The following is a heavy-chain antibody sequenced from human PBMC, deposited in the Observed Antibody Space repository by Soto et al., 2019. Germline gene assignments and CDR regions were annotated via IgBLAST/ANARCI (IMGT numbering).Heavy chain of an antibody. V-gene: IGHV4-39*02. J-gene: IGHJ4*02. CDR2: IDYSGTI. CDR1: GGSISSTSYA. Sequence: PSETLSLTCNASGGSISSTSYAWGWIRQSPGKGLEWIGTIDYSGTIYYNPSLKSRITISGDTSKNQISLKLSSVTAADTAVYYCTTEGRGIAAAVFDSWGQGTLVTVSS. D-gene: IGHD6-13*01. CDR3: TTEGRGIAAAVFDS.